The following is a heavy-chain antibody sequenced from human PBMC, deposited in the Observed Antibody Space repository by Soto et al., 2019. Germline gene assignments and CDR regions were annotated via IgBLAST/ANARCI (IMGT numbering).Heavy chain of an antibody. Sequence: GGSLRLSCAASEFTFSAYGMHWVRQAPGKGLEWVAVIWFDGSNKYYADSVKGRFTISRDNSKNTLYLQMDNLRAEDTAVYYCARSQGRFYGSGSYKGLDVWGKGTTVTVSS. J-gene: IGHJ6*04. V-gene: IGHV3-33*01. CDR2: IWFDGSNK. CDR1: EFTFSAYG. CDR3: ARSQGRFYGSGSYKGLDV. D-gene: IGHD3-10*01.